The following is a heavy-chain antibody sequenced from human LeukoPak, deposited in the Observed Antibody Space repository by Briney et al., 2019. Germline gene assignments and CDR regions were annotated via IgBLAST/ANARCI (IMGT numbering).Heavy chain of an antibody. CDR2: ITSSSSYI. V-gene: IGHV3-21*06. D-gene: IGHD1-26*01. Sequence: GGSLRLSCAASGFTFTNYNMNWVRQAPGKGLEWVSSITSSSSYIYYADSVKGRFTISRDNAKNSLYLQMDSLRVEDTAEYYCARDPYSGNYGAYYYYYMDVWGKGTTVTVSS. CDR1: GFTFTNYN. J-gene: IGHJ6*03. CDR3: ARDPYSGNYGAYYYYYMDV.